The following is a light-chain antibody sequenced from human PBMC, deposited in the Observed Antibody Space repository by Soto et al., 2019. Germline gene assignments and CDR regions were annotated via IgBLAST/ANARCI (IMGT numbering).Light chain of an antibody. CDR2: LGS. CDR1: QSLLHSNGYNY. CDR3: QPLISYPLN. J-gene: IGKJ4*01. V-gene: IGKV2-28*01. Sequence: DIVMTQSPLSLPVTPGEPASISCRSSQSLLHSNGYNYLDWYLQKPGQSPQLLIYLGSNRASGVPARFSRSGSGTEFTLTISSLQPEDCETYYCQPLISYPLNFGGGTNVDIK.